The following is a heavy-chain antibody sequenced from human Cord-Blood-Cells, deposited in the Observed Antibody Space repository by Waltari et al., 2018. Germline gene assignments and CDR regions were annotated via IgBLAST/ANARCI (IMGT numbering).Heavy chain of an antibody. CDR2: IYYSGST. V-gene: IGHV4-59*01. CDR3: AHHEQAAGKVDY. D-gene: IGHD6-13*01. CDR1: GGSISSYY. Sequence: QVQLQESGPGLVKPSETLSLTCTVSGGSISSYYWSWIRQPPGKGLEWLGYIYYSGSTNYNPSLKSRVTRSVDTSKNQFSLKLSSVTAADTAVYYCAHHEQAAGKVDYWGQGTLVTVSS. J-gene: IGHJ4*02.